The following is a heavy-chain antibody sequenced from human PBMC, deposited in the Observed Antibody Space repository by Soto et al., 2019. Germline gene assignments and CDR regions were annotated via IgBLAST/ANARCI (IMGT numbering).Heavy chain of an antibody. CDR3: ARPLEGDYYGSGSYFAFDI. CDR1: GFTFNSYC. D-gene: IGHD3-10*01. Sequence: PGGSLRLSCAASGFTFNSYCNNWVRQAPGKGLEWVLYISSSSSTIYYADSVKGRFTISRDNAKNSLYLQMNSLRAEDTAVYYCARPLEGDYYGSGSYFAFDIWGQGTMVTVSS. V-gene: IGHV3-48*01. CDR2: ISSSSSTI. J-gene: IGHJ3*02.